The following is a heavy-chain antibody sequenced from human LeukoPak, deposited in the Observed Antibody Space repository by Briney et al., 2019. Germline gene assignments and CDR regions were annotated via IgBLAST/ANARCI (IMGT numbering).Heavy chain of an antibody. CDR3: ARRPLYYYDSSGYRLFGNWFDP. D-gene: IGHD3-22*01. CDR2: MNPNSGNT. Sequence: ASVKVSCKASGYTFTSYDINWVRQATGQGLDWMGWMNPNSGNTGYAQKFQGRVTMTRNTSISTAYMELSSLRSEDTAVYYCARRPLYYYDSSGYRLFGNWFDPWGQGTLVTVSS. V-gene: IGHV1-8*02. J-gene: IGHJ5*02. CDR1: GYTFTSYD.